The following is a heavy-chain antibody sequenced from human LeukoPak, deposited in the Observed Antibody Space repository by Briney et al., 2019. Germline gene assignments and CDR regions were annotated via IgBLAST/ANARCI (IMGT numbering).Heavy chain of an antibody. CDR1: GGSISSYY. CDR2: IYYSGST. CDR3: ASVVYYYYYMDV. Sequence: SETLSLTCTASGGSISSYYWSWIRQPPGKGLEWIGYIYYSGSTNYNPPLKSRVTISVDTSKNQFSLKLSSVTAADTAVYYCASVVYYYYYMDVWGKGTTVTVSS. V-gene: IGHV4-59*01. J-gene: IGHJ6*03.